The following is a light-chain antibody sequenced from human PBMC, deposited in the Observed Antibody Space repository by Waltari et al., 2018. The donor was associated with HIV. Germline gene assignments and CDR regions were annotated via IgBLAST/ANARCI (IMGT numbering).Light chain of an antibody. CDR1: QNISHC. V-gene: IGKV1-12*01. J-gene: IGKJ2*01. CDR3: QQTKTFPLD. Sequence: DIQMTQSPSSVSASLGGRVNITCRASQNISHCVTWYQQKPGKAPNLLIYAASTRHSGVPARFSGSGSGTDFTLTINSLQSEDSATYYCQQTKTFPLDFGQGTKLEIK. CDR2: AAS.